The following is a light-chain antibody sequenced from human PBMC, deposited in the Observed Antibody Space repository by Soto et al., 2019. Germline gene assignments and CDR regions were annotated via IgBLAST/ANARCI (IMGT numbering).Light chain of an antibody. CDR3: SSYTTISTLV. J-gene: IGLJ3*02. CDR1: SSDVGASRY. V-gene: IGLV2-14*03. CDR2: DVS. Sequence: QSVLTQPASVSGSPGQSITISCTGTSSDVGASRYVSWYQQHPGNAPKLILYDVSSRPSGVSDRFSGSKSGNTASLTISGLQAEDEADYYFSSYTTISTLVFGGGTQLTVL.